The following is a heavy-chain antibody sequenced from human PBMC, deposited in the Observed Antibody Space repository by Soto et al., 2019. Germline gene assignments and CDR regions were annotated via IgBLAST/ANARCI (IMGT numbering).Heavy chain of an antibody. J-gene: IGHJ3*02. CDR3: ARTKGQWLDYAFDI. Sequence: SETLSLTCTVSGGSISSYYWSWIRQPPGKGLEWIGYIYYSGSTYYNPSLKSRVTISVDTSKNQFSLKLSSVTAADTAVFYCARTKGQWLDYAFDIWGQGTMVTVSS. V-gene: IGHV4-59*01. D-gene: IGHD6-19*01. CDR2: IYYSGST. CDR1: GGSISSYY.